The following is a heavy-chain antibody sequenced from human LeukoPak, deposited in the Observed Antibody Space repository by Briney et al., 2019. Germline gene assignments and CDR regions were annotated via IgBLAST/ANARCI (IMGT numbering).Heavy chain of an antibody. CDR2: IYYSGST. Sequence: SETLSLTCTVSGGSISSYYWSWIRQPPGKGLEWIGYIYYSGSTNQNPSLKSRVNLPVDTPKNQFSLKLSSVTAADTAVYYCATTTTDSSGYYFPSDAFDIWGQGTMVTVSS. V-gene: IGHV4-59*08. CDR1: GGSISSYY. J-gene: IGHJ3*02. D-gene: IGHD3-22*01. CDR3: ATTTTDSSGYYFPSDAFDI.